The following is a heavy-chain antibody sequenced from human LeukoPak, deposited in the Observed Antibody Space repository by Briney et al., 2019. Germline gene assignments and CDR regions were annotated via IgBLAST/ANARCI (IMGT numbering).Heavy chain of an antibody. CDR1: GGSISSSRYN. V-gene: IGHV4-39*07. CDR3: ARGSYFDWPRTNYYYYYMDV. D-gene: IGHD3-9*01. Sequence: SETLSLTCNVSGGSISSSRYNWGWIRQPPGKGLEWIGSIYYSGNTYYNPSLESRVTISVDTSKNQFSLKLSSVTAADTAVYYCARGSYFDWPRTNYYYYYMDVWGKGTTVTVSS. J-gene: IGHJ6*03. CDR2: IYYSGNT.